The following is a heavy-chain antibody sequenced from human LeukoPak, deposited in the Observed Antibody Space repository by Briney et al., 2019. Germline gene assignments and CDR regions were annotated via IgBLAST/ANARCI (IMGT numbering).Heavy chain of an antibody. V-gene: IGHV3-30*18. CDR1: GFTFSSYG. Sequence: PGGSLRLSCAASGFTFSSYGMHWVRQAPGKGLEWVAVILYDGGNKYYVDSVKGRFTISRDNSKNTLYLQMNNLRAEDTAVYYCAKETISSKFGELSGLDYWGQGTLVTVSS. D-gene: IGHD3-10*01. CDR3: AKETISSKFGELSGLDY. CDR2: ILYDGGNK. J-gene: IGHJ4*02.